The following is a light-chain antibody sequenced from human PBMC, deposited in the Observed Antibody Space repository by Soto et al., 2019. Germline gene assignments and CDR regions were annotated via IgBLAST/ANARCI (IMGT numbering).Light chain of an antibody. CDR2: GAS. Sequence: EIVLTQSPGTLSLSPGERGTLSCRASQSISTSYLAWYQQKPGQAPRLLIYGASSRATGIPDRFSGSGSGTDFTLTISRLEPEDFAVYYCQQYRTWTFGQGTTVEIK. CDR3: QQYRTWT. J-gene: IGKJ1*01. CDR1: QSISTSY. V-gene: IGKV3-20*01.